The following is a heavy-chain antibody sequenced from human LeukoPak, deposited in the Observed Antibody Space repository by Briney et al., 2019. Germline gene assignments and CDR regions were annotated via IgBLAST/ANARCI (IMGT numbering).Heavy chain of an antibody. D-gene: IGHD2-15*01. V-gene: IGHV1-18*01. CDR2: ISAYNGNT. CDR1: GYTFTSYG. CDR3: ARAVSNTVVVVAAVDY. J-gene: IGHJ4*02. Sequence: ASVKVSCKASGYTFTSYGISWVRQAPGQGLEWMGWISAYNGNTNYAQKLQGRVTMTTDTSTSTAYMELRSLRSDDTAVYYCARAVSNTVVVVAAVDYWGQGTLVTVSS.